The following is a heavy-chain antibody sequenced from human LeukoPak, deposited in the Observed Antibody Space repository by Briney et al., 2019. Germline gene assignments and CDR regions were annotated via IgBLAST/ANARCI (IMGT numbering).Heavy chain of an antibody. CDR2: IYTSGST. V-gene: IGHV4-4*07. J-gene: IGHJ5*02. CDR1: GGSISSYY. D-gene: IGHD3-10*01. CDR3: ARDFYGSGPTAGWFDP. Sequence: SETLSLTCTVSGGSISSYYWSWIRQPAGKGLEWIGRIYTSGSTNYNPSLKSRVTMSVDTSKNQFSLKLSSVTAADTAVYYCARDFYGSGPTAGWFDPWGQGTPVTVSS.